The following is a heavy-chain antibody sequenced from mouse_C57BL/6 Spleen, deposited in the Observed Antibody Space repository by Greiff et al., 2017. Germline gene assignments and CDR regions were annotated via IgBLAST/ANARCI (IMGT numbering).Heavy chain of an antibody. CDR3: SMITTHYAMDY. D-gene: IGHD2-4*01. J-gene: IGHJ4*01. CDR1: GFNIKDYY. Sequence: EVQLQESGAELVRPGASVKLSCTASGFNIKDYYMHWVKQRPEQGLEWIGMIDPEDGDTEYAPKFQGKATMTADTSSNTAYLQLSSLTSEDTAVYYCSMITTHYAMDYWGQGTSVTVSS. CDR2: IDPEDGDT. V-gene: IGHV14-1*01.